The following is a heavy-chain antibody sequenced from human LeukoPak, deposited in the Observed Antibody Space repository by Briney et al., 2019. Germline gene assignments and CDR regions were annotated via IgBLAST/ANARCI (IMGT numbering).Heavy chain of an antibody. Sequence: GSLILSCAASGFTFSSYSMNWVRQAPGKGLEWVSSISSSSSYIYYADSVKGRFTISRDNSKNTLYLQMNSLRAEDTAVYYCARGPLTGRWPDMGFDYWGQGTLVTVSS. J-gene: IGHJ4*02. V-gene: IGHV3-21*01. CDR2: ISSSSSYI. D-gene: IGHD5-24*01. CDR1: GFTFSSYS. CDR3: ARGPLTGRWPDMGFDY.